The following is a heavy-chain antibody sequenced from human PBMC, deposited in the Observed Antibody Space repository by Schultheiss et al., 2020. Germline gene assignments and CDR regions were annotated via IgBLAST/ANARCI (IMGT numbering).Heavy chain of an antibody. Sequence: SCAASGFTFSSYSMNWVRQAPGKGLEWVSYISSSSSTIYYADSVKGRFTISRDNAKNSLYLQMDSLRAEDTAIYYCAKDLGYRDSWGQGTLVTVSS. J-gene: IGHJ4*02. CDR2: ISSSSSTI. CDR3: AKDLGYRDS. D-gene: IGHD5-24*01. CDR1: GFTFSSYS. V-gene: IGHV3-48*01.